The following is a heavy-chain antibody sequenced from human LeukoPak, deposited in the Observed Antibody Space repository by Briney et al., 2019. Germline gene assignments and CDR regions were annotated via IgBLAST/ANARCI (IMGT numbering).Heavy chain of an antibody. CDR1: GFTFSSYG. V-gene: IGHV3-30*18. CDR2: ISYDGSNK. CDR3: AKDAELWSYFDY. Sequence: GSLRLSCAASGFTFSSYGMHWVRQAPGKGLEWVAVISYDGSNKYYADSVKGRFTISRDNSKNTLYLQMISLRAEDTAVYYCAKDAELWSYFDYWGQGTLVTVSS. D-gene: IGHD5-18*01. J-gene: IGHJ4*02.